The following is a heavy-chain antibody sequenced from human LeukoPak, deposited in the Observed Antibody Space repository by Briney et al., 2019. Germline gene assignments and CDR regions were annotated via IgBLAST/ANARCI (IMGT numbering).Heavy chain of an antibody. V-gene: IGHV1-69*04. CDR1: GGTFSSYA. Sequence: ASVKVSCKSSGGTFSSYAISWVRQAPGQGLEWMGRIIPILGIANYAQKFQGRVTITADKSTSTAYMELSSLRSEDTAVYYCARYDSSGPDYDYWGQGTLVTVSS. D-gene: IGHD3-22*01. CDR2: IIPILGIA. CDR3: ARYDSSGPDYDY. J-gene: IGHJ4*02.